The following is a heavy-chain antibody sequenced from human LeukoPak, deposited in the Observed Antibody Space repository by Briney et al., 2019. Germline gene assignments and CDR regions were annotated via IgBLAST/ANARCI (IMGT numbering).Heavy chain of an antibody. CDR1: GYTFTSYG. V-gene: IGHV1-18*01. Sequence: ASVKVSCKASGYTFTSYGISWVRQAPGQGLEWMGWISAYNGNTNYAQKLQGRVTMTTDTSTSTAYMELRSMRYDDTAVYYCARDRRSGYCSSTSCYLYDYWGQGTLVTVSS. D-gene: IGHD2-2*01. CDR3: ARDRRSGYCSSTSCYLYDY. CDR2: ISAYNGNT. J-gene: IGHJ4*02.